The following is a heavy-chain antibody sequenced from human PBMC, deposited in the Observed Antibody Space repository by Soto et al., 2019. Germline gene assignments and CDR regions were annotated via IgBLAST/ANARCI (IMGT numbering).Heavy chain of an antibody. Sequence: QVQLQQWGAGLLKPSETLSLTCAVYGGSFSTYYWSWIRQPPGKGLEWIGEINHRGSTNYNPSPKSRVSISVDTTKNQFSLRLTAVTAADTTVYYCARWGPNGVVVAGQSDPIWGQGTMVTVSS. D-gene: IGHD2-15*01. J-gene: IGHJ3*02. CDR1: GGSFSTYY. CDR3: ARWGPNGVVVAGQSDPI. CDR2: INHRGST. V-gene: IGHV4-34*01.